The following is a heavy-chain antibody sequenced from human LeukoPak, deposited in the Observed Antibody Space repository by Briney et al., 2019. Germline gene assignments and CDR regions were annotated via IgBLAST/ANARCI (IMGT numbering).Heavy chain of an antibody. CDR2: INHSGST. Sequence: SSETLSLTCAVYGGSFSGYYWSWIRQPPGKGLEWIGEINHSGSTNYSPSLKSRVTISVDTSKNQFSLRLSSVTAADTAVYYCASRRRGYSYGYLVYWGQGTLVTVSS. CDR3: ASRRRGYSYGYLVY. D-gene: IGHD5-18*01. CDR1: GGSFSGYY. J-gene: IGHJ4*02. V-gene: IGHV4-34*01.